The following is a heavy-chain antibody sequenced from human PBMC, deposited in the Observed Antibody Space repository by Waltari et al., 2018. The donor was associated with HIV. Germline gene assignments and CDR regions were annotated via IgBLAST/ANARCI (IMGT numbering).Heavy chain of an antibody. CDR3: VFEVVATIGPHYYYYGMDV. D-gene: IGHD5-12*01. V-gene: IGHV1-69*06. CDR1: GGTFSSYA. Sequence: QVQLVQSGAEVQKPGSSVKVSCKASGGTFSSYAISWVRQAPGQGLEWMGGIIPIFGTANYAQKFQGRVTITADKSTSTAYMELSSLRSEDTAVYYCVFEVVATIGPHYYYYGMDVWGQGTTVTVSS. J-gene: IGHJ6*02. CDR2: IIPIFGTA.